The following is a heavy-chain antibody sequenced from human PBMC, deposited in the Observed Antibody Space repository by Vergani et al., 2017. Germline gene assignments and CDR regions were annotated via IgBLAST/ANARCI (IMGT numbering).Heavy chain of an antibody. J-gene: IGHJ1*01. V-gene: IGHV3-66*02. CDR3: AGRCIAAAGTLCGEH. Sequence: EVQLVESGGGLVQPGGSLRLSCAASGFTVSSNYMSWVRQAPGKGLEWVSVSYSGGSTYYADSVKGRFTISGDNSKKTLYLEMNSLRAEATAVYYCAGRCIAAAGTLCGEHWGQGTLVTVSS. CDR1: GFTVSSNY. D-gene: IGHD6-13*01. CDR2: SYSGGST.